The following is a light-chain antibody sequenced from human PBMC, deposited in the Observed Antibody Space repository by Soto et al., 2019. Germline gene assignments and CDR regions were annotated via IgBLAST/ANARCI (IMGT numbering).Light chain of an antibody. CDR3: SSYTNTSNLV. V-gene: IGLV2-14*03. CDR2: EVS. J-gene: IGLJ1*01. Sequence: QCALTQPASVSGSPGQSITISCAGTSSDLGAYKYVSWYQQHPDKAPKLILYEVSRRPSGVSNRFSGSKSGNTASLTISGLLAEDEADYSCSSYTNTSNLVFGTGTKVTVL. CDR1: SSDLGAYKY.